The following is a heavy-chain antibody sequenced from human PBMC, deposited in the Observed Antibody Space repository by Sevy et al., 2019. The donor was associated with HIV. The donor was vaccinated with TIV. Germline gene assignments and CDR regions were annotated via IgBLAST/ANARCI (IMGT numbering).Heavy chain of an antibody. V-gene: IGHV3-23*01. J-gene: IGHJ4*02. CDR3: AKVPTYYYDSSGYLETTFFDY. CDR2: ISGSGGST. Sequence: GGSLRLSCAASGFTFSSYAMSWVRQAPGKGLEWVSAISGSGGSTYYADSVKGRFTISRDNSKNTLYLQMNSLRAEDTAVYYCAKVPTYYYDSSGYLETTFFDYWGQGTLVTVSS. CDR1: GFTFSSYA. D-gene: IGHD3-22*01.